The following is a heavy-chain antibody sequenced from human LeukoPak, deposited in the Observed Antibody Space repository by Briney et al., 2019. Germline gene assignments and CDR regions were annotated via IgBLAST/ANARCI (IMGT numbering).Heavy chain of an antibody. J-gene: IGHJ4*02. D-gene: IGHD6-19*01. Sequence: PGGSLGLSCAASEFTFSSYGMHWVRQAPGRGLEWVAFIQHDGNDKYYADSVKGRFTISRDNSKNTLYLQMNSLRTEDTAVYHCPRGWPHFDYWGQGTLVTVSS. V-gene: IGHV3-30*02. CDR2: IQHDGNDK. CDR1: EFTFSSYG. CDR3: PRGWPHFDY.